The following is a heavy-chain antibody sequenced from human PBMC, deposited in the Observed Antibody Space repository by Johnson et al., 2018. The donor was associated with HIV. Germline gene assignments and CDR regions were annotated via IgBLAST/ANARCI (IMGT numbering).Heavy chain of an antibody. D-gene: IGHD1-26*01. CDR1: RLTLSDSY. V-gene: IGHV3-11*04. CDR2: ISGSGNAI. CDR3: ATTRWIDTDPFDI. Sequence: QVQLVESGGGLVQPGGSLRLSCVASRLTLSDSYMSWIRQAPGKGLEWVSYISGSGNAIYYADSVRGRFTISRDNAKNSLYLQMNSLRAEDTAVYYCATTRWIDTDPFDIWGLWTMVTVSS. J-gene: IGHJ3*02.